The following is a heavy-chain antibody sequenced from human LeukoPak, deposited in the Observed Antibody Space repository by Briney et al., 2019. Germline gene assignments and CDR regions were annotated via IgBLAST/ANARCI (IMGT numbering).Heavy chain of an antibody. CDR1: EFVFSDYY. Sequence: GGSLRLSCAASEFVFSDYYMSWIRQAPGKGLEWVSYISDSGSTIYYADSVKGRFTISRDNVKNSLYLQMNGLRAEDTAVYYCAREMEGDYGSGTFFDLWGQGNMVSVSS. J-gene: IGHJ4*02. D-gene: IGHD3-10*01. V-gene: IGHV3-11*01. CDR2: ISDSGSTI. CDR3: AREMEGDYGSGTFFDL.